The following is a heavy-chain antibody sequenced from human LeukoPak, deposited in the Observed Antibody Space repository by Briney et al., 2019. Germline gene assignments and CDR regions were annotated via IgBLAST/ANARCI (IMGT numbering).Heavy chain of an antibody. J-gene: IGHJ6*03. D-gene: IGHD1-26*01. CDR3: ARDPYSGGYGPYYYYYMDV. CDR2: IYYSGST. V-gene: IGHV4-59*01. Sequence: PSETLSLTCTVSGGSISSYYWSWIRQPPGKGLEWIGYIYYSGSTNYNPSLKSRVTISVDTSKNQFSLKLSSVTAADTAVYYCARDPYSGGYGPYYYYYMDVWGKGTTVTISS. CDR1: GGSISSYY.